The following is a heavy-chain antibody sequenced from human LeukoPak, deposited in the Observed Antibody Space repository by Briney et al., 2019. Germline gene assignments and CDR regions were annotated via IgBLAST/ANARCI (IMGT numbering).Heavy chain of an antibody. J-gene: IGHJ4*02. Sequence: GWCLRLSCAASRLTFSGYWLHWVRPAPGKGLAWVSRLKSDGTIMTYADSVKGRFTISIDNAKNTLDLQTNSLRDEDTAVYYCARARSSASWFNFWGQGTLVTVSP. D-gene: IGHD1-26*01. CDR2: LKSDGTIM. CDR1: RLTFSGYW. V-gene: IGHV3-74*03. CDR3: ARARSSASWFNF.